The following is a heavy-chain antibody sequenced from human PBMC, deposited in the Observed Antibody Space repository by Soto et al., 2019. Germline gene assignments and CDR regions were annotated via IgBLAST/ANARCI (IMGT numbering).Heavy chain of an antibody. CDR2: IIPILGIA. CDR3: ARDKSNDFWSGYLRPNWLDP. Sequence: SVKVSCKASGGTFSSYTISWVRQAPGQGLEWMGRIIPILGIANYAQKFQGRVTITADKSTSTAYTELSSLRSEDTAVYYCARDKSNDFWSGYLRPNWLDPWGQGTLVTVSS. J-gene: IGHJ5*02. D-gene: IGHD3-3*01. V-gene: IGHV1-69*04. CDR1: GGTFSSYT.